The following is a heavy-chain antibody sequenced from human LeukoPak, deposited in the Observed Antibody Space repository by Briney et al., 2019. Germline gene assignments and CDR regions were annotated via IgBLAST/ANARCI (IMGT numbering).Heavy chain of an antibody. CDR1: GFTFSTYS. CDR2: ISSSSSSI. CDR3: ARDRPYYYDSSDN. V-gene: IGHV3-21*01. Sequence: PGGSLRLSCEAPGFTFSTYSMNWFRQAPGKGLEWVSSISSSSSSIYYADSVKGRFTISRDNAKNSLYLQMNSLRAEDTAVYYCARDRPYYYDSSDNWGQGTLVTVSS. D-gene: IGHD3-22*01. J-gene: IGHJ4*02.